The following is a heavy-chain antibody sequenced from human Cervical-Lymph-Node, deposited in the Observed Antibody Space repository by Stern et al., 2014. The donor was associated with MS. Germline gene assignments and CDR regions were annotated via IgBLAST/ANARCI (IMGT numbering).Heavy chain of an antibody. CDR2: ISYDGSNK. CDR1: GFTFSSYG. Sequence: QMQLVQSGGGVVQPGRSLRLSCAASGFTFSSYGMHWVRQAPGKGLEWVAVISYDGSNKYYADSVKGRFTISRDNSKNTLYLQMNSLRAEDTAVYYCAKESFDIWGQGTMVTVSS. J-gene: IGHJ3*02. V-gene: IGHV3-30*18. CDR3: AKESFDI.